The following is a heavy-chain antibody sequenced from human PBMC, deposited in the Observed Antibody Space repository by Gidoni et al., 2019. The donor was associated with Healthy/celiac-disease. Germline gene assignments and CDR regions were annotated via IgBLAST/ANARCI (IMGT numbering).Heavy chain of an antibody. CDR1: GYTFTSYY. V-gene: IGHV1-46*01. Sequence: QVQLVQSGAEVKKPGASVKVSCKASGYTFTSYYMHWVRQAPGQGLEWMGIINPSGGSTSYAQKFQGRVTMTRDTSTSTVYMELSSLRSEDTAVYYCASLADYGGNPVLENDYWGQGTLVTVSS. CDR3: ASLADYGGNPVLENDY. J-gene: IGHJ4*02. CDR2: INPSGGST. D-gene: IGHD4-17*01.